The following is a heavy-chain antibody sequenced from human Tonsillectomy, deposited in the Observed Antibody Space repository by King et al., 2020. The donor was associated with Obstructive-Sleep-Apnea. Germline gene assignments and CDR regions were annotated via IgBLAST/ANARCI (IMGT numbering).Heavy chain of an antibody. J-gene: IGHJ5*02. CDR1: GGSISSGGYY. D-gene: IGHD3-10*01. CDR3: ARDRNPTMVRGVYRSPIDP. Sequence: HVQLQESGPGLVKPSQTLSLTCTVSGGSISSGGYYWSWIRQHPGKGLEWIGYIYYSGSTYYNPSLKSRVTISVDTSKNQFSLKLSSVTAADTAVYYCARDRNPTMVRGVYRSPIDPWGQGTLVTVSS. CDR2: IYYSGST. V-gene: IGHV4-31*03.